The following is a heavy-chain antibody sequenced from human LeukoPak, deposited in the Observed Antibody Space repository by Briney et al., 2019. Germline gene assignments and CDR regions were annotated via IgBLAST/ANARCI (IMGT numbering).Heavy chain of an antibody. CDR1: GYSISSGYY. D-gene: IGHD3-10*01. Sequence: SETLSLTCTVSGYSISSGYYWGWIRQPPGRGLEWIGSIYHSASTYYNTSLKSRVTISVDTSKNQFPLKLSSVTAADTAMYYCARLQGSGTYSHIDYWGQGTLVTVSS. V-gene: IGHV4-38-2*02. CDR2: IYHSAST. J-gene: IGHJ4*02. CDR3: ARLQGSGTYSHIDY.